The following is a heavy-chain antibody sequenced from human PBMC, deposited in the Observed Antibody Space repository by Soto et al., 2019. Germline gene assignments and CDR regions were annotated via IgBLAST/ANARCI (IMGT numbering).Heavy chain of an antibody. CDR1: GATFSTYT. CDR2: IIPMFGTA. CDR3: ARPSPEGGGLGSWNDYKYYALDV. Sequence: QVQLVQSGAEVKKPGSSVKVSCKASGATFSTYTITWVRQVPGQGLEWMGGIIPMFGTANYAQKFQGSVTITADESTNTAYMELSSLRSEDTAVYYCARPSPEGGGLGSWNDYKYYALDVWGQGTTVTVSS. V-gene: IGHV1-69*01. D-gene: IGHD1-1*01. J-gene: IGHJ6*02.